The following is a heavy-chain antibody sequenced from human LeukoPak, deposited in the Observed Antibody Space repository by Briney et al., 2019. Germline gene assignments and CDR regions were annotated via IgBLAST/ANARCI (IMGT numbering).Heavy chain of an antibody. Sequence: GSLRLSCAASGFTFSSYAMSWVRQAPGKGLEWVSGINNSGGSTYYADSVKGRFTISRDNSKNTLDLQMNSLRAEDTAVYYCAKTIVAAIYNGMDVWGQGTTVTVSS. J-gene: IGHJ6*02. CDR3: AKTIVAAIYNGMDV. D-gene: IGHD5-12*01. CDR1: GFTFSSYA. V-gene: IGHV3-23*01. CDR2: INNSGGST.